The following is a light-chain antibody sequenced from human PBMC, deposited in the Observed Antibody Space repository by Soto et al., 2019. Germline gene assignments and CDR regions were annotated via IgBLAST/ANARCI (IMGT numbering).Light chain of an antibody. CDR2: DVT. Sequence: QSMLTQPASVSGSPGQSITISCTGTSSDVGGYNYVSWYQQHPGKAPKLMIYDVTNRPSGVSNLFSGSKSGNTDSLTISGLQSEDEADYYCSSYKSISTYVFGPGTKVTVL. CDR1: SSDVGGYNY. CDR3: SSYKSISTYV. V-gene: IGLV2-14*01. J-gene: IGLJ1*01.